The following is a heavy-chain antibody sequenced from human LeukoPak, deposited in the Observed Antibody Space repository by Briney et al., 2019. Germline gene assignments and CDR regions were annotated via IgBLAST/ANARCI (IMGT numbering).Heavy chain of an antibody. CDR2: ISGDGGST. V-gene: IGHV3-43*02. Sequence: GGSLSFSCAAPGFSTDDYGIHWVRQAPGKGLEWVSLISGDGGSTFYADSVKGRFTISRDNSKNSLYLQMSSLRSEDTALYYCAREIDSSPWYHSWGQGPLVTVSS. J-gene: IGHJ1*01. D-gene: IGHD3-22*01. CDR1: GFSTDDYG. CDR3: AREIDSSPWYHS.